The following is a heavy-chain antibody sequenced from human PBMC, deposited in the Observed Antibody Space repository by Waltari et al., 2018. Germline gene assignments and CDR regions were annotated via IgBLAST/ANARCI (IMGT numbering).Heavy chain of an antibody. J-gene: IGHJ4*02. D-gene: IGHD6-13*01. CDR2: VIPILGIA. V-gene: IGHV1-69*02. Sequence: QVQLVQSGAEVKKPGSSVKVSCKASGGTFSSYTISWVRQAPGQGLEWMGRVIPILGIANYAQKFQGRVTIPADKSTSTADMELRSLISEDTAVYYCARASSSSPDFDYWGQGTLVTVSS. CDR1: GGTFSSYT. CDR3: ARASSSSPDFDY.